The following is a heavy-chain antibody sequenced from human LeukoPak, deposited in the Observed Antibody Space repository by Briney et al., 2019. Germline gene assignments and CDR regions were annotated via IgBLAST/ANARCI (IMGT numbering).Heavy chain of an antibody. J-gene: IGHJ3*02. D-gene: IGHD2-8*01. Sequence: SETLSLTCAVYGGSFSGYYWSWIRQPPGKGLEWIGEINHSGSTNYNPSLKSRVTISVDTSKNQFSLKLSSVTAADTAVYYCARTYCSNGVCTRKAFDIWGQGTMVTVSS. V-gene: IGHV4-34*01. CDR3: ARTYCSNGVCTRKAFDI. CDR2: INHSGST. CDR1: GGSFSGYY.